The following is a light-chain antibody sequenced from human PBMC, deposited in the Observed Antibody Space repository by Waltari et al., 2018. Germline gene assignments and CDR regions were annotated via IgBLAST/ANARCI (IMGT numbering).Light chain of an antibody. J-gene: IGKJ1*01. CDR3: QKYGSLPAT. V-gene: IGKV3-20*01. CDR1: QSISRY. Sequence: EIMLTQSPGTLSLSPGERATLSCRASQSISRYLAWYQHKPGQAPRLLIYDASSRATGIPDRFSGSGSGTDFSLTISRLEPEDFAVYYCQKYGSLPATFGQGTKVGIK. CDR2: DAS.